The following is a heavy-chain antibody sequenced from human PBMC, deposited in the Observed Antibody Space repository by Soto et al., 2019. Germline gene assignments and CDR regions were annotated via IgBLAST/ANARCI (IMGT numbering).Heavy chain of an antibody. Sequence: PGGSLRLSCAASGFTSSSYAMSWVRQAPGKGLEWVSAISGSGGSTYYADSVKGRFTISRDNSKNTLYLQMNSLRAEDTAVYYCAKGTSGWYFAEYFQHWGQGTLVTVSS. V-gene: IGHV3-23*01. CDR1: GFTSSSYA. J-gene: IGHJ1*01. D-gene: IGHD6-19*01. CDR3: AKGTSGWYFAEYFQH. CDR2: ISGSGGST.